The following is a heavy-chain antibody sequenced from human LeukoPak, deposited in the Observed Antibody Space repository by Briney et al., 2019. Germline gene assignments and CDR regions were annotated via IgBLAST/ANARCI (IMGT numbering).Heavy chain of an antibody. CDR1: GFTFSSYS. CDR3: ARDLVGHYYDSSGYYPFDY. Sequence: GGSLRLSCAASGFTFSSYSMNWVRQAPGKGLEWVSYISSNSSTIYYADSVKGRFTISRDNAKNSLYLQMNSLRAEDTAVYYCARDLVGHYYDSSGYYPFDYWGQGTLVTVSS. J-gene: IGHJ4*02. CDR2: ISSNSSTI. D-gene: IGHD3-22*01. V-gene: IGHV3-48*01.